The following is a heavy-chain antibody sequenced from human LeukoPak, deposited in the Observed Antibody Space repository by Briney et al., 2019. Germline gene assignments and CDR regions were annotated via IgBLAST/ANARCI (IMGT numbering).Heavy chain of an antibody. D-gene: IGHD2-15*01. CDR1: GFTFSSYG. CDR2: ISWNSGSI. J-gene: IGHJ3*02. V-gene: IGHV3-9*01. Sequence: GGSLRLSCAASGFTFSSYGMHWVRQAPGKGLEWVSGISWNSGSIGYADSVKGRFTISRDNAKNSLYLQMNSLRAEDTALYYCAKGNVVVVAATAFDIWGQGTMVTVSS. CDR3: AKGNVVVVAATAFDI.